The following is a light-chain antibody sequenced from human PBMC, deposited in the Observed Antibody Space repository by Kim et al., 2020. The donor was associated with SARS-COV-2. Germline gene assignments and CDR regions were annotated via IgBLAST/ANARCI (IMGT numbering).Light chain of an antibody. CDR1: QSVSSNY. J-gene: IGKJ4*01. V-gene: IGKV3-20*01. Sequence: PGERATLSCRASQSVSSNYLAWYQQKPGQAPRLLIYAASSRATVIPDRFSGSGSGTDFTLTISRLEPEDFAVYYCQQYGSSPRTFGGGTKV. CDR3: QQYGSSPRT. CDR2: AAS.